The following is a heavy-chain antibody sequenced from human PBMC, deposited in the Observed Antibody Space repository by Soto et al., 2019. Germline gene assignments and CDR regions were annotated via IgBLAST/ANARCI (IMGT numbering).Heavy chain of an antibody. D-gene: IGHD5-12*01. V-gene: IGHV1-69*13. CDR2: IIPIFGTA. J-gene: IGHJ4*02. Sequence: GASVKVSCKASGGTFSSYAISWVRQAPGQGLEWMGGIIPIFGTANYAQKFQGRVTITADESTSTAYMELSSLRSEGTAVYYCAGKRGYSGYDLWYWGQGTLVTVSS. CDR3: AGKRGYSGYDLWY. CDR1: GGTFSSYA.